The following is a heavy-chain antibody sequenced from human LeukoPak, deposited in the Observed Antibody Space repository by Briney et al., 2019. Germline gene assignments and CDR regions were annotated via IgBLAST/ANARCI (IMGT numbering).Heavy chain of an antibody. V-gene: IGHV4-4*09. CDR3: ARLIPGTTGLRKNYFDY. Sequence: SETLSLTCTVSGDSISSSYWNWIRQTPGKGLEWIGYISASGNTNYNPSLKSRIIISVDMSKNQFPLKLSSVTAADTAVYYCARLIPGTTGLRKNYFDYWGQGTLVTVSS. CDR2: ISASGNT. J-gene: IGHJ4*02. D-gene: IGHD1-20*01. CDR1: GDSISSSY.